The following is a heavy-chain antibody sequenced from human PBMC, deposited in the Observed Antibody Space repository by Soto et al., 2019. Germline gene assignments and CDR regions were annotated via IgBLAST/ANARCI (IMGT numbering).Heavy chain of an antibody. CDR1: GGPFSSYA. V-gene: IGHV1-69*13. Sequence: SVKVSCKASGGPFSSYAISWVRQAPGQGLEWMGGIIPIFGTANYAQEFQGRVAITADESTSTAYRERSSLRAEHTAVYYCARDRDSSSHEPLDNWGQGILVTVSS. CDR2: IIPIFGTA. D-gene: IGHD6-13*01. CDR3: ARDRDSSSHEPLDN. J-gene: IGHJ4*02.